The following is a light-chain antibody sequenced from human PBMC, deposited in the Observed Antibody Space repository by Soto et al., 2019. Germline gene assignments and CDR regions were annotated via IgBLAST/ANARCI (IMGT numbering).Light chain of an antibody. CDR3: QQYGSSGT. CDR1: QSVSSN. J-gene: IGKJ1*01. V-gene: IGKV3-20*01. CDR2: GAS. Sequence: VMTQSPATLSVSPGEGATLSCRDSQSVSSNLVWYQHRPGQAPRLLIYGASNRATGIPDRLSGSGSGTDFTLTISRLEPEDFAVYYCQQYGSSGTFGQGTKVDIK.